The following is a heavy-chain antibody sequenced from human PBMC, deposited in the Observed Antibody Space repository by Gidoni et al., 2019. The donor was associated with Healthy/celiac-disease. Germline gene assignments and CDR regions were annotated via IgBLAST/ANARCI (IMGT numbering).Heavy chain of an antibody. CDR1: GGTFSTYT. V-gene: IGHV1-69*06. CDR3: AREGEIAVAGTNYAFDI. Sequence: QVQLVQSGAEVKKPGSSVKVSCKASGGTFSTYTISWVRQAPGQGLEWMGGIIPIVCTANYAQKFQGRVTITADKSTGTAYMALSSLRLEDTAVFYCAREGEIAVAGTNYAFDIWGQGTMVTVSS. D-gene: IGHD6-19*01. J-gene: IGHJ3*02. CDR2: IIPIVCTA.